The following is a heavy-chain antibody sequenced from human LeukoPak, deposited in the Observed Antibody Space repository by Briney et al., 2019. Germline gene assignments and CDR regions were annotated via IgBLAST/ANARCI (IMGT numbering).Heavy chain of an antibody. D-gene: IGHD4/OR15-4a*01. CDR1: GYSISSGYY. CDR3: ASLTGYYDCCLDV. Sequence: SETLSLTCAVSGYSISSGYYWGWIRQPPGKGVEGIRSICHSGSTYYNPSLKGRVTISVDKTKNQLSLKLSSLTASDTAVSYCASLTGYYDCCLDVWVEG. J-gene: IGHJ6*01. V-gene: IGHV4-38-2*01. CDR2: ICHSGST.